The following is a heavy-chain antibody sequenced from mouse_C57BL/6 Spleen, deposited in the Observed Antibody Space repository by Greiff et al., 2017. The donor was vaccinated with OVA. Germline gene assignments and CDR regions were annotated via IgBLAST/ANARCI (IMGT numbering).Heavy chain of an antibody. J-gene: IGHJ4*01. CDR3: ARADYLYAMDY. CDR2: IYPGDGDT. Sequence: VQLMESGAELVKPGASVKISCKASGYAFSSYWMNWVKQRPGKGLEWIGQIYPGDGDTNYNGKFKGKATLTADKSSSTAYMQLSSLTSEDSAVYFCARADYLYAMDYWGQGTSVTVSS. CDR1: GYAFSSYW. D-gene: IGHD2-4*01. V-gene: IGHV1-80*01.